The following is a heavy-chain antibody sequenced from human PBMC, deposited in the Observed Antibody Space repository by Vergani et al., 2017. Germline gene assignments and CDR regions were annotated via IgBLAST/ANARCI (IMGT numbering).Heavy chain of an antibody. V-gene: IGHV4-31*03. CDR3: AREIAARGYWYFDL. D-gene: IGHD6-6*01. Sequence: QVQLQESGPGLVKPSQTLSLTCTVSGGSISSGGYYWSWIRQHPGKGLEWIGYIYYSGSTYYNPSLKSRVNISVDTSKNQFSLKLSAVTAADTAVYYCAREIAARGYWYFDLWGRGTLVTVSS. CDR2: IYYSGST. CDR1: GGSISSGGYY. J-gene: IGHJ2*01.